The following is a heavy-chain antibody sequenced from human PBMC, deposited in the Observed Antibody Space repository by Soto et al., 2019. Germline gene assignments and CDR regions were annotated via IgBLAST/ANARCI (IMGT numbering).Heavy chain of an antibody. D-gene: IGHD3-10*01. Sequence: GGSLRLSCAASGFTFSSYAMSWVRQAPGKGLEWVSSISGSGGSTYYADSVKGRFTISRDNSKNTLYLQMNSLRAEDTAVYYCAKNWSTYGSGRSPFDYWGQGTMGTVSS. CDR3: AKNWSTYGSGRSPFDY. CDR1: GFTFSSYA. V-gene: IGHV3-23*01. J-gene: IGHJ4*02. CDR2: ISGSGGST.